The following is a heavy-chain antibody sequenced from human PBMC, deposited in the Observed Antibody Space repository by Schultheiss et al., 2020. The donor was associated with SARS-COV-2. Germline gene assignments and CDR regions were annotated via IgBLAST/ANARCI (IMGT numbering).Heavy chain of an antibody. D-gene: IGHD5-24*01. CDR2: IYPGDSET. CDR1: GYSFNYW. Sequence: GGSLRLSCKGSGYSFNYWIGWIRQVPGKGLEWMGIIYPGDSETRYSPSFQGQVTISADKSISTAYLQWSSLKASDTAMYYCARGDGGYMYDYWGQGSLVTVSS. J-gene: IGHJ4*02. V-gene: IGHV5-51*01. CDR3: ARGDGGYMYDY.